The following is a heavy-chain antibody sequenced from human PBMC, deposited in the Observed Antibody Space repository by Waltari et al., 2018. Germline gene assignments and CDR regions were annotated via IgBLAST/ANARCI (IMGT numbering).Heavy chain of an antibody. CDR2: IKQDGSEK. D-gene: IGHD6-13*01. CDR3: ARVTSSSWYEIGYYFDY. CDR1: GFTFSSYW. Sequence: EVQLVESGGGLVQPGGSLRLSCAASGFTFSSYWMSWVRQAPGKGLEWVADIKQDGSEKYYVDSLKGRFTISRDNAKNSLYLQMNSLRAEDTAVYYCARVTSSSWYEIGYYFDYWGQGTLVTVSS. V-gene: IGHV3-7*01. J-gene: IGHJ4*02.